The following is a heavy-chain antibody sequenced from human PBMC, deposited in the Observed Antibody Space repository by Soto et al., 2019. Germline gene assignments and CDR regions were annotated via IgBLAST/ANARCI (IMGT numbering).Heavy chain of an antibody. D-gene: IGHD3-3*01. V-gene: IGHV4-30-4*01. J-gene: IGHJ6*02. CDR2: IYYSGST. CDR3: ASVTQLRFLDSYGMDV. Sequence: SETLSLTCTVSGGSISSGDYYWSWIRQPPGKGLEWIGYIYYSGSTYYNPSLKSRVTISVDTSKNQFSLKLSSVTAADTAVYYCASVTQLRFLDSYGMDVWGQGTTVTVSS. CDR1: GGSISSGDYY.